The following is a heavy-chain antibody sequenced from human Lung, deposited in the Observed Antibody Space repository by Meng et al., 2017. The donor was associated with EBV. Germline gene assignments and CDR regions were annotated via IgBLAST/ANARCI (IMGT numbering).Heavy chain of an antibody. Sequence: QVELVQSGSELKQPAASVQGSCSPSGYTFTSYAINWVRQAPGQGPDWMGWIDPNTWNPTYDQGFTGRFVFSLDTSVSTAYLQINSLRADDTAVYYCARDSPLDGYSLLDYWGQGTLVTVSS. CDR3: ARDSPLDGYSLLDY. J-gene: IGHJ4*02. CDR2: IDPNTWNP. CDR1: GYTFTSYA. V-gene: IGHV7-4-1*02. D-gene: IGHD5-24*01.